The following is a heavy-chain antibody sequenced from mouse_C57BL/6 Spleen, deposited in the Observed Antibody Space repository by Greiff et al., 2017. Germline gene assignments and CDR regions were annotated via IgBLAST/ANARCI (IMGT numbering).Heavy chain of an antibody. J-gene: IGHJ2*01. Sequence: QVQLKESGAELVKPGASVKLSCKASGYTFTSYWMHWVKQRPGQGLEWIGMIHPNSGSTNYNEKFKSKATLTVDKSSSTAYMQLSSLTSEDSAVXYGARSESNYYFDYWGQGTTLTVSS. V-gene: IGHV1-64*01. CDR1: GYTFTSYW. CDR2: IHPNSGST. D-gene: IGHD2-5*01. CDR3: ARSESNYYFDY.